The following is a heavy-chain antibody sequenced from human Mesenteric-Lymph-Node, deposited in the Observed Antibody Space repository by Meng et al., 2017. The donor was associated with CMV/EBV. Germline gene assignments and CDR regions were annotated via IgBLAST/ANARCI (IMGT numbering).Heavy chain of an antibody. CDR1: GFTFGDYG. Sequence: GESLKISCTASGFTFGDYGVSWVRQAPGKGLEWLGVIRSKAYGGTRAYAASVEGRFTTSRDDSKNIAYLHMNSLKSEDTAVYYCTSGYPHFDWLTSQSDYWGQGTLVTVSS. J-gene: IGHJ4*02. V-gene: IGHV3-49*04. D-gene: IGHD3-9*01. CDR3: TSGYPHFDWLTSQSDY. CDR2: IRSKAYGGTR.